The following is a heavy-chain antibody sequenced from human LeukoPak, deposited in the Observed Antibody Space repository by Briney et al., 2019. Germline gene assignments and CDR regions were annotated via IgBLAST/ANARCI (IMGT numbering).Heavy chain of an antibody. D-gene: IGHD6-13*01. J-gene: IGHJ6*02. CDR2: IYYSGST. V-gene: IGHV4-61*05. CDR3: ARHTAAGYYYYYYGMDV. CDR1: GGSISSSSYY. Sequence: SETLSLTCTVSGGSISSSSYYWGWIRQPPGKGLEWIGYIYYSGSTNYNPSLKSRVTISVDTSKNQFSLKLSSVTAADTAVYYCARHTAAGYYYYYYGMDVWGQGTTVTVSS.